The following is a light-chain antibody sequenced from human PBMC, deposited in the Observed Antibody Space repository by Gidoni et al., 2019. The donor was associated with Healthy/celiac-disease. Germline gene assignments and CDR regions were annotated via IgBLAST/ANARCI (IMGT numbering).Light chain of an antibody. CDR3: QQRSNWPST. Sequence: IVWTQSPAILSLSQVETATLSCRASQSVSSYLAWYQQKPGQAPRLLIYDASNRATGIPARFSGSGSGTDFTLTISSLEPEDFAVYYCQQRSNWPSTFGQXTKLEIK. V-gene: IGKV3-11*01. J-gene: IGKJ2*01. CDR1: QSVSSY. CDR2: DAS.